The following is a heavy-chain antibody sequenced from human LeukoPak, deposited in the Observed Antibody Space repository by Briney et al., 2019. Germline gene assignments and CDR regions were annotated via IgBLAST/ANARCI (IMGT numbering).Heavy chain of an antibody. D-gene: IGHD6-13*01. CDR2: INPNSGGT. Sequence: ASVKVSCKASGYTFTDYHIHWVRQAPGQGLEWVGWINPNSGGTNYAQEFEGRVTMTRDTSITIGYMELSSLTSDDTAVYYCARAHSSLRLYHFDYWGQGTLVTVSS. CDR3: ARAHSSLRLYHFDY. V-gene: IGHV1-2*02. J-gene: IGHJ4*02. CDR1: GYTFTDYH.